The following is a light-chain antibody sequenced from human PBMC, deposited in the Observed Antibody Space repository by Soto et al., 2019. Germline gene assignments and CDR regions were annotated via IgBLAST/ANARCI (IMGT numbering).Light chain of an antibody. J-gene: IGKJ2*01. CDR1: QSVSNN. CDR2: GAF. Sequence: EIVMTQSPAILSVSPGERATLSCRASQSVSNNLAWYQQKPGQAPRLLIFGAFTRATGIPARFSGSGSGTEFTLTINSLQSEDFAVYYCQQYNNWPPLFGQGTKLEIK. CDR3: QQYNNWPPL. V-gene: IGKV3-15*01.